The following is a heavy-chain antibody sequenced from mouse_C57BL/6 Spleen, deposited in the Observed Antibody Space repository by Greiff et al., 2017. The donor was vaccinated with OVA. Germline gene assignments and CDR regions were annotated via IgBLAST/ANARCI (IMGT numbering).Heavy chain of an antibody. V-gene: IGHV1-64*01. CDR1: GYTFTSYW. D-gene: IGHD2-4*01. CDR3: AKLRRNYYAMDY. Sequence: VQLQQPGAELVKPGASVKLSCKASGYTFTSYWMHWVKQRPGQGLEWIGMIHPNSGSTKYNEKFKSKATLTVDKSSSTAYMQLSSLTSEDSSVYYCAKLRRNYYAMDYWGQGTSVTVSS. J-gene: IGHJ4*01. CDR2: IHPNSGST.